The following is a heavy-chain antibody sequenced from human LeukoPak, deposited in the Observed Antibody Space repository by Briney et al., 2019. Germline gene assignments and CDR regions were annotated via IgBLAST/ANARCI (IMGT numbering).Heavy chain of an antibody. Sequence: NPGGSLRLSCEGSGFTFNDYQMMWIRQAPGKGLEWISFISDSGNSIYYAKSVKGRFTVSRDDARNSVYLQMNSLRVEDTAVYYCARDMFFGVMTNRLDPWGQGTLVTVSS. CDR2: ISDSGNSI. J-gene: IGHJ5*02. CDR3: ARDMFFGVMTNRLDP. D-gene: IGHD3-3*01. V-gene: IGHV3-11*04. CDR1: GFTFNDYQ.